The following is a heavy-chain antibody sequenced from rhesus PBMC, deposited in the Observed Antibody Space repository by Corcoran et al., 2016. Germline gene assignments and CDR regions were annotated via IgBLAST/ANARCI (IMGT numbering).Heavy chain of an antibody. J-gene: IGHJ6*01. CDR3: VRGDRRYCLDS. Sequence: QVQLQESGPGLVKPSETLSLTCAVSGYSISSGYGWSWIRQPPGKGREWIGHIFCGSGTTYYNPSLKSRFTVSKDTSKNQFSRKRRSVTAAYTAVYYCVRGDRRYCLDSWGQGVVVTVSS. V-gene: IGHV4-127*01. CDR1: GYSISSGYG. CDR2: IFCGSGTT.